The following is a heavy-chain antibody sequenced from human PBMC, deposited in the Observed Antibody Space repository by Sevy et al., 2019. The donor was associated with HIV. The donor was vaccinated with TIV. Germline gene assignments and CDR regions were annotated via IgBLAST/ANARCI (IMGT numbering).Heavy chain of an antibody. CDR3: ASHYYDSTGYYYPLDY. J-gene: IGHJ4*02. CDR2: ISYDGNNK. V-gene: IGHV3-30*04. CDR1: GFTFSSYA. D-gene: IGHD3-22*01. Sequence: GGSLRLSCTASGFTFSSYAMYWVRQAPGKGLEWVAVISYDGNNKDYAVSVKGRFTISRDNSKNRLYLQMNSLRAEDTAVYYCASHYYDSTGYYYPLDYWGQGTLVTVSS.